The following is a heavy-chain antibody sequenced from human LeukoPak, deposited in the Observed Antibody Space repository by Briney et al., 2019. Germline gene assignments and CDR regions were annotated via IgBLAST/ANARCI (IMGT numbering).Heavy chain of an antibody. CDR1: GYTFTSYG. D-gene: IGHD3-3*01. J-gene: IGHJ1*01. V-gene: IGHV1-18*01. CDR3: ARDRVHFLEWLSSEYFQH. Sequence: ASVKVSCKASGYTFTSYGISWVRQAPGQGLEWMGWVSAYNGNTNYAQKLQGRVTMTTDTATSTAYMELRSLRSDDTAVYYCARDRVHFLEWLSSEYFQHWGQGTLVTVSS. CDR2: VSAYNGNT.